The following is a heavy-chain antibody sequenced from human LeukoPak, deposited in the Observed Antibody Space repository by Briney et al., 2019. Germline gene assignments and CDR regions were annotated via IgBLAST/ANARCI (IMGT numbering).Heavy chain of an antibody. D-gene: IGHD6-13*01. J-gene: IGHJ5*02. Sequence: GRCLRLSCAASGFTFDDYAMHWVRQAPGKGLEWVSGISWNSGSIGYADSVKGRFTISRDNAKNSPYLQMNSLRAEDTALYYCAQTHSSSWYRSSWFDPWGQGTLVTVSS. CDR2: ISWNSGSI. CDR1: GFTFDDYA. CDR3: AQTHSSSWYRSSWFDP. V-gene: IGHV3-9*01.